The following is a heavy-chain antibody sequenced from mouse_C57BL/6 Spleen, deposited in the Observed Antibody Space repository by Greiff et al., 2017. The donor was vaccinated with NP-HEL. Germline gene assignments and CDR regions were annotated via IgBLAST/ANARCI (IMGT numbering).Heavy chain of an antibody. CDR2: INPGCGGT. Sequence: LQLLASGAALVPPGTSLTLSCTASGFAFTHYFISWVPHTPGPGLDWIGVINPGCGGTNYHEKFKGKATLTADKYTSTAYMQLSSLTSEDSSVYFCASIYYDYDGAMDYWGQGTSVTVSS. CDR3: ASIYYDYDGAMDY. D-gene: IGHD2-4*01. V-gene: IGHV1-54*01. CDR1: GFAFTHYF. J-gene: IGHJ4*01.